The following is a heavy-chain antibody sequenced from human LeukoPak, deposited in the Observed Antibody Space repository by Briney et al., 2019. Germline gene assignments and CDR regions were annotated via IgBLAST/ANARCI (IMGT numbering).Heavy chain of an antibody. D-gene: IGHD3-10*01. V-gene: IGHV1-46*01. J-gene: IGHJ5*02. Sequence: ATVKVSCKASGYTFTSYYMHWVRQAPGQGLEWMGIINPSGGSTSYAQKFQGRVTMTRDTSTSTVYMELSSLRSEDTAVYYCARSDNMERTRTLWFGESFNWFDPWGQGTLVTVSS. CDR1: GYTFTSYY. CDR3: ARSDNMERTRTLWFGESFNWFDP. CDR2: INPSGGST.